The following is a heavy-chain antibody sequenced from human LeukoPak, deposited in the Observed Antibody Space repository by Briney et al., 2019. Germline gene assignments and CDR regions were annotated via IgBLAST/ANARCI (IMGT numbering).Heavy chain of an antibody. D-gene: IGHD3-22*01. J-gene: IGHJ4*02. Sequence: GASVKVSCKASGYTFTSYGISWVRQAPGQGPEWMGWISTQNGNTNYAQKLQDRLTMTTDTSTTTTYMELRSLRSDDTAVYYCAKDPTPYYYDTSGPRFIGYWGQGTLVTVSS. CDR2: ISTQNGNT. V-gene: IGHV1-18*01. CDR1: GYTFTSYG. CDR3: AKDPTPYYYDTSGPRFIGY.